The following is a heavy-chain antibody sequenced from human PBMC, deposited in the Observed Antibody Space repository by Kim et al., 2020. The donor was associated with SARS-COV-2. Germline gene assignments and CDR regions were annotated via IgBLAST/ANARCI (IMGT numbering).Heavy chain of an antibody. Sequence: ASVKVSCKASGYTFTSYDINWVRQATGQGLEWMGWMNPNSGNTGYAQKFQGRVTMTRNTSISTAYMELTSLRSEDTAIYYCARIFYGSGSYLIRYWGQGTRVTVS. D-gene: IGHD3-10*01. CDR3: ARIFYGSGSYLIRY. CDR2: MNPNSGNT. CDR1: GYTFTSYD. V-gene: IGHV1-8*01. J-gene: IGHJ4*02.